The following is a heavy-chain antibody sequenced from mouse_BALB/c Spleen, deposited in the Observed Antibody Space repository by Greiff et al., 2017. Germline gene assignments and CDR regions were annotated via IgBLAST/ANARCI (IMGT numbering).Heavy chain of an antibody. V-gene: IGHV7-3*02. J-gene: IGHJ4*01. CDR1: GFTFTDYY. CDR3: ARGDLYAMDY. Sequence: EVKLVESGGGLVQPGGSLRLSCATSGFTFTDYYMSWVRQPPGKALEWLGFIRNKANGYTTEYSASVKGRFTISRDNSQSILYLQMNTLRAEDSATYYCARGDLYAMDYWGQGTSVTVSS. CDR2: IRNKANGYTT.